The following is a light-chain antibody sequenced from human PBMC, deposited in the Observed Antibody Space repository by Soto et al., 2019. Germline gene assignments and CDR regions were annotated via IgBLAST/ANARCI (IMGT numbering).Light chain of an antibody. J-gene: IGLJ1*01. V-gene: IGLV1-44*01. Sequence: QLVLTQPPSASGTPGQRVTISCSGSSSNIGSHTVNWYQQLPGTAPKLLIYTNSQRPSGVPDRFSGSKSGTSASLAISGLQSEDDADYYCATWDDSLNGLYIFGTGTKLTVL. CDR1: SSNIGSHT. CDR2: TNS. CDR3: ATWDDSLNGLYI.